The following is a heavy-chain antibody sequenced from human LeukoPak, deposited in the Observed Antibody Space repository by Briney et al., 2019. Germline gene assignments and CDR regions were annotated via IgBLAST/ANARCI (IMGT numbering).Heavy chain of an antibody. CDR3: ARDKSIAEHGGFDY. V-gene: IGHV3-33*01. D-gene: IGHD6-6*01. Sequence: PGGSLRLSCAASGFTFSNYGMHWVRQAPGKGLEWVAVIWYDGSNKYYADSVKGRFTISRDNSKNTLYLQMNSLRAEDTAVYYCARDKSIAEHGGFDYWGQGTLVTVSS. J-gene: IGHJ4*02. CDR2: IWYDGSNK. CDR1: GFTFSNYG.